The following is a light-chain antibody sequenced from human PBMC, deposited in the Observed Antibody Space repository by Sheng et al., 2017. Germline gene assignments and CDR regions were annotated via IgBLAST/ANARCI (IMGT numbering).Light chain of an antibody. CDR1: QSISSW. V-gene: IGKV1-5*03. Sequence: DIQMTQSPSTLSASVGDRVTITCRASQSISSWLAWYQQKPGKAPKLLIYKASSLESGVPSRFSGSGSGTEFTLTISSLQPDDFATYYCQQYNSYSPPLTFGGGTEGGDQT. J-gene: IGKJ4*01. CDR2: KAS. CDR3: QQYNSYSPPLT.